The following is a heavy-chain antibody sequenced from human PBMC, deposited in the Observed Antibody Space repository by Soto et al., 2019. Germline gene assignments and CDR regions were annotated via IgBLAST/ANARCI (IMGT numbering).Heavy chain of an antibody. CDR1: GGTFSSYA. D-gene: IGHD2-15*01. V-gene: IGHV1-69*12. J-gene: IGHJ6*02. Sequence: QVQLVQSGAEVKKPGSSVKVSCKASGGTFSSYAISWVRQAPGQGLEWMGGIIPIFGTANYAQKFQGRVTITADESTSTAYMELSSLRSEDTAVYYCARGQDYCSGGSCSNYGMDVWGQGTTVTVSS. CDR3: ARGQDYCSGGSCSNYGMDV. CDR2: IIPIFGTA.